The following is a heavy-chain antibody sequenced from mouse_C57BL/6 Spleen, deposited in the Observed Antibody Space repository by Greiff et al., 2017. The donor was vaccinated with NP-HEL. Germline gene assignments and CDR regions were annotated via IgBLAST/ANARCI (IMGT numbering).Heavy chain of an antibody. V-gene: IGHV5-9-1*02. CDR1: GFTFSSYA. J-gene: IGHJ3*01. Sequence: EVKLVDSGEGLVKPGGSLKLSCAASGFTFSSYAMSWVRQTPEKRLEWVAYISSGGDYIYYADTVKGRFTISRDNARNTLYLQMSSLKSEDTAMYYCTREGDGSSPAWFAYWGQGTLVTVSA. D-gene: IGHD1-1*01. CDR2: ISSGGDYI. CDR3: TREGDGSSPAWFAY.